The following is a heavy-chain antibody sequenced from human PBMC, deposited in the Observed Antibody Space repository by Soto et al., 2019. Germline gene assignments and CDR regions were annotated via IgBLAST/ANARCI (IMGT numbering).Heavy chain of an antibody. Sequence: EVQLVESGGGLVKPGGSLRLSCAASGFTFSSYWMSWVRQAPGKGLEWVAHIKHDGGEKYYVYSVQGQFTISRDNAKKPLYLQMNSLRAEDTAVYYCARGSSVLRYFDTILGYYYYMDVWGKGTTVTVSS. CDR3: ARGSSVLRYFDTILGYYYYMDV. V-gene: IGHV3-7*01. CDR1: GFTFSSYW. CDR2: IKHDGGEK. D-gene: IGHD3-9*01. J-gene: IGHJ6*03.